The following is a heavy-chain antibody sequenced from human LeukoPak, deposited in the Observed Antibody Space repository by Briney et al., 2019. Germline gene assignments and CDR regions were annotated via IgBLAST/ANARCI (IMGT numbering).Heavy chain of an antibody. V-gene: IGHV3-30*02. CDR1: GFTFSSYG. CDR3: AKGEVVEEWRYYYYYMDV. D-gene: IGHD2-15*01. Sequence: PGGSLRLSCAASGFTFSSYGMHWVRQAPGKGLEWVAFIRYDGSNKYYADSVKGRFTTSRDNSKNTLYLQMNSLRAEDTAVYYCAKGEVVEEWRYYYYYMDVWGKGTTVTVSS. CDR2: IRYDGSNK. J-gene: IGHJ6*03.